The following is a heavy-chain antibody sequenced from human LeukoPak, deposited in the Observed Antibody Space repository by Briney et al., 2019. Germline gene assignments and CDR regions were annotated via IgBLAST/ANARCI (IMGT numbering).Heavy chain of an antibody. CDR3: ARVRDGLVYYGMDV. V-gene: IGHV3-53*04. J-gene: IGHJ6*02. Sequence: PGGSLRLSCAASGFTVSSNYMSWVRQAPGKGLEWVSAISGSGGSTYYADSVKGRFTISRHNSKNTLYLQMNSLRAEDTAVYYCARVRDGLVYYGMDVWGQGTTVTVSS. CDR2: ISGSGGST. CDR1: GFTVSSNY. D-gene: IGHD3-16*01.